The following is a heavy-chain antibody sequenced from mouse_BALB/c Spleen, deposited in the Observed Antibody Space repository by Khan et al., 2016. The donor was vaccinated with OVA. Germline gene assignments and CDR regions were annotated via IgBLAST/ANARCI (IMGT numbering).Heavy chain of an antibody. J-gene: IGHJ3*01. CDR3: GSSHYWSWFAS. D-gene: IGHD1-2*01. V-gene: IGHV5-17*02. Sequence: EVELVESGGGLVQPGGSRKLSCTASGFTFSSFGMHWVRQAPEKGLEWVAYIGSDSSTIYYADTVKGRFTISRDNPKNTLLLQLTSLRAEDTDMYYCGSSHYWSWFASWGQGTLVTVSA. CDR2: IGSDSSTI. CDR1: GFTFSSFG.